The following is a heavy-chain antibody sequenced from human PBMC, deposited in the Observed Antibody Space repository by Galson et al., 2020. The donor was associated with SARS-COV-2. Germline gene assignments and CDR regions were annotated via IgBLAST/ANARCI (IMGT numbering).Heavy chain of an antibody. D-gene: IGHD5-12*01. CDR2: IRSNTFGGTP. V-gene: IGHV3-49*03. CDR1: GFTFREYA. J-gene: IGHJ4*02. Sequence: GEALKISCSASGFTFREYAMTLFRQAPGKGLEGVGFIRSNTFGGTPEFAASVKGRISISRDDSLSIAYLQMNSLKTEDTAVYYCSRSRGYSGYDPSDYWGQGTLVTVSS. CDR3: SRSRGYSGYDPSDY.